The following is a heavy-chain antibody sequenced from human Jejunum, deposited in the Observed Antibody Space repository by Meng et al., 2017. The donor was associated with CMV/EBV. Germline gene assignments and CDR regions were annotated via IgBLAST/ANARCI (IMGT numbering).Heavy chain of an antibody. J-gene: IGHJ5*02. V-gene: IGHV1-46*01. Sequence: TFTSYYIHWVRQAPGQGLEWMGIINPGGTSTSYAQRFQGRVTMTRDTSTSTVYMELTSLRSEDTAVYYCARGTFWSGYYAQNWFDPWGQGTLVTVSS. CDR1: TFTSYY. D-gene: IGHD3-3*01. CDR2: INPGGTST. CDR3: ARGTFWSGYYAQNWFDP.